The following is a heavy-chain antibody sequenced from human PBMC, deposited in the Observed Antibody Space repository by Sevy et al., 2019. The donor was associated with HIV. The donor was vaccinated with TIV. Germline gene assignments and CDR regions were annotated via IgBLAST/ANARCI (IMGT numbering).Heavy chain of an antibody. CDR3: ARDGGYRLD. J-gene: IGHJ4*02. Sequence: GGSLRLSCAASGFTVSSNYMSWVRQAPGKGLDWVSLIYSGGGTDYADSVKGRFTISRDSSKNTLYLQMNGLRTDDTAVYYCARDGGYRLDCGQLTLVTVSS. D-gene: IGHD2-2*01. CDR2: IYSGGGT. CDR1: GFTVSSNY. V-gene: IGHV3-66*02.